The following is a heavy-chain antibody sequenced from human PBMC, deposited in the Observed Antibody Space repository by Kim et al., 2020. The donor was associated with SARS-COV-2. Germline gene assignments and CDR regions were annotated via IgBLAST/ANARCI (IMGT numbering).Heavy chain of an antibody. CDR2: IVVGSGNT. D-gene: IGHD2-2*01. Sequence: SVKVSCKASGFTFTSSAVQWVRQARGQRLEWIGWIVVGSGNTNYAQKFQERVTITRDMSTSTAYMELSSLRSEDTAVYYCAADGSGPAALYYYGMDVWGQGTTVTVSS. CDR1: GFTFTSSA. J-gene: IGHJ6*02. V-gene: IGHV1-58*01. CDR3: AADGSGPAALYYYGMDV.